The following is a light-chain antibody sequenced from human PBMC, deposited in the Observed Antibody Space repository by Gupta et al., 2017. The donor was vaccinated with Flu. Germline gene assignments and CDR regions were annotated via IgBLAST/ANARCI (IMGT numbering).Light chain of an antibody. CDR1: QSISNW. V-gene: IGKV1-5*03. J-gene: IGKJ1*01. Sequence: PTTLSASVENRATITCRASQSISNWVAWYQQTPGKVPKLLIYQASSLESGVPSRFSGSGSGTEFTLTISSLQADYVATYYCQRYDSLGTFGQGTKVEIK. CDR2: QAS. CDR3: QRYDSLGT.